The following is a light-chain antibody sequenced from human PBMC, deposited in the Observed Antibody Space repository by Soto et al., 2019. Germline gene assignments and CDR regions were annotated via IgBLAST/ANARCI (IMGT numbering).Light chain of an antibody. V-gene: IGKV3-11*01. CDR1: QSISKF. Sequence: EIVLTQSPATLSLSPGERATPSCRASQSISKFLTWYQQKPGQAPSLFIYGASNRATGIPARFSGSGSGTDFTLTISSLEPEDFAVYYCQQHFNGPITFGQGTRLDIK. J-gene: IGKJ5*01. CDR3: QQHFNGPIT. CDR2: GAS.